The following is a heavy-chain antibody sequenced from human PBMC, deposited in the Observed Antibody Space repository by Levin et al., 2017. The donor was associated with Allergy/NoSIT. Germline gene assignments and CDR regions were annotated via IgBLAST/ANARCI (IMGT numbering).Heavy chain of an antibody. CDR2: IYYSGST. CDR1: GGSISSGDYY. Sequence: SETLSLTCTVSGGSISSGDYYWSWIRQPPGKGLEWIGYIYYSGSTYYNPSLKSRVSISVDTSKNQFSLKLTSVTAADTAVYYCARVVPAATVSAFDIWGQGTMVTVSS. J-gene: IGHJ3*02. CDR3: ARVVPAATVSAFDI. V-gene: IGHV4-30-4*01. D-gene: IGHD2-2*01.